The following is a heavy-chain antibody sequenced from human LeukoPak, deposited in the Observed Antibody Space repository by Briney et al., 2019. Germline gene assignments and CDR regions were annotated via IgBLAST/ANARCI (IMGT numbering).Heavy chain of an antibody. J-gene: IGHJ4*02. CDR1: GGPISSDSYY. D-gene: IGHD6-19*01. Sequence: PSETLSLTCTVSGGPISSDSYYWAWIRQPPGKGLGWIASIYYSGSTYYNPSLKSRVTISVDTSRNQFSLKLSSVTAADTAVYYCASLAVAGLSEGYWGQGTLVIVSS. V-gene: IGHV4-39*01. CDR3: ASLAVAGLSEGY. CDR2: IYYSGST.